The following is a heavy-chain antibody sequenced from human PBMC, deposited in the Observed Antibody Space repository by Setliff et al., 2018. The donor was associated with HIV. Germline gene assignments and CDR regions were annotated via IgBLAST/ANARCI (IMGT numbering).Heavy chain of an antibody. D-gene: IGHD1-26*01. CDR2: IKQDGSEI. J-gene: IGHJ5*02. Sequence: GESLKISCKASGYNFSNYWMDWVRQAPGKGLEWVATIKQDGSEIYHVDSVKGRFTISRDNARTSLYLEMSSLRAEDTAVYLCANLWEMGAWGQGTLVTVSS. CDR1: GYNFSNYW. V-gene: IGHV3-7*03. CDR3: ANLWEMGA.